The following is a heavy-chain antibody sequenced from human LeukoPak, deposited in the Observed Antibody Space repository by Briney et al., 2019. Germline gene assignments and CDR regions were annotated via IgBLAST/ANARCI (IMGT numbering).Heavy chain of an antibody. V-gene: IGHV1-69*13. D-gene: IGHD4-11*01. CDR3: ARGHSNYLDY. CDR2: IIPIFGTA. J-gene: IGHJ4*02. Sequence: ASVKVSCKAAGGTFSSYAISWVRQAPGQGLEWMGGIIPIFGTANYAQKFQGRVTITADESTSTAYMELSSLRSEDTAVYYCARGHSNYLDYWGQGTLVTVSS. CDR1: GGTFSSYA.